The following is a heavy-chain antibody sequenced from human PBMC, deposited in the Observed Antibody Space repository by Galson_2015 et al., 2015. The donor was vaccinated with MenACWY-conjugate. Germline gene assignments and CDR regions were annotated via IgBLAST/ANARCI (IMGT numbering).Heavy chain of an antibody. CDR2: ISSSSSTI. CDR3: ARGGDGIQLWPTTVDY. J-gene: IGHJ4*02. D-gene: IGHD5-18*01. Sequence: SLRLSCAASGFTLSSYKMHWVRQAPGKGLEWVSYISSSSSTIYYADSVKGRFTISRDNAKNSLYLQMNSLRDEDTAVYYCARGGDGIQLWPTTVDYWGQGTLVTVSS. V-gene: IGHV3-48*02. CDR1: GFTLSSYK.